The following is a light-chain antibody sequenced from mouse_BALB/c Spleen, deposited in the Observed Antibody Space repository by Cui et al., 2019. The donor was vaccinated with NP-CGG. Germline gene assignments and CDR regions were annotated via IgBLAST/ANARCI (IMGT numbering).Light chain of an antibody. V-gene: IGLV1*01. CDR2: GTN. Sequence: QAVVPQEFALTTSPGETVTLTSRSSTGAVTTSNYANWVQEKPDHLFTGLIGGTNNRVPGVPARFSGSLIGDKAALTITGAQTEDEAIYFCALWYSNHWVFGGGTKLTVL. J-gene: IGLJ1*01. CDR3: ALWYSNHWV. CDR1: TGAVTTSNY.